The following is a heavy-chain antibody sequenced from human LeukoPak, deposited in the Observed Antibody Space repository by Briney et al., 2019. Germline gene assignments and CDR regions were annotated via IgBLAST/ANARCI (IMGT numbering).Heavy chain of an antibody. V-gene: IGHV4-4*07. Sequence: SETLSLTCTVSGDSMGNYYWNWLRQPAGKGLEWIGRIRSDGTTYTNPSLESAVTMSVDTSNNHISLRLSSATAADTAVYYCARSTGFYTTYYMDVWGKGTTVTVSS. D-gene: IGHD3-22*01. CDR3: ARSTGFYTTYYMDV. CDR1: GDSMGNYY. CDR2: IRSDGTT. J-gene: IGHJ6*03.